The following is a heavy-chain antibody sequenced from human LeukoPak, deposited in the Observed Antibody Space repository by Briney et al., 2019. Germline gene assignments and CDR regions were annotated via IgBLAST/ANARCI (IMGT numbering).Heavy chain of an antibody. D-gene: IGHD1-26*01. CDR2: IIPIFGTP. J-gene: IGHJ4*02. CDR1: GGTFNSYA. Sequence: ASVKVSCKASGGTFNSYAISWVRQAPGQGLEWMGGIIPIFGTPKYAQKYQGRVTVTADEPTSTAYMELSSLTSEDTAVYYCARDNKWELFALDYWGQGTLVTVSS. CDR3: ARDNKWELFALDY. V-gene: IGHV1-69*13.